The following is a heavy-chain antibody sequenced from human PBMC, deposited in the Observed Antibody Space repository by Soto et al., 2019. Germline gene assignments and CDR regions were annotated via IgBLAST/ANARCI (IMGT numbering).Heavy chain of an antibody. D-gene: IGHD5-18*01. J-gene: IGHJ4*02. CDR3: AREADTAMVSDY. V-gene: IGHV3-11*01. CDR1: GFTFSDYY. CDR2: ISSSGSTI. Sequence: GSLRLSCAASGFTFSDYYMSWIRQAPGKGLEWVSYISSSGSTIYYADSVKGRFTISRDNAKNSLYLQMNSLRAEDTAVYYCAREADTAMVSDYWGQGTLVTVSS.